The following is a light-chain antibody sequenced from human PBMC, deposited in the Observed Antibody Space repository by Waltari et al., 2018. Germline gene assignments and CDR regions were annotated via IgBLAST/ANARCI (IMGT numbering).Light chain of an antibody. CDR2: VNSDGSH. V-gene: IGLV4-69*01. Sequence: QLVLTQSPSASASLGASVKLTCTLSSGHSSNVIAWHQQQPEKGPRYLMKVNSDGSHSKGDEMPARVSGSSSGAEHYLTISSLQSEDEADYYCQTGGHGTWVFGGGTKLTVL. J-gene: IGLJ3*02. CDR1: SGHSSNV. CDR3: QTGGHGTWV.